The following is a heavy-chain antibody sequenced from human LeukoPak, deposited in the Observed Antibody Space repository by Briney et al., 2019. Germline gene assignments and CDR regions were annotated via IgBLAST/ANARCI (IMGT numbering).Heavy chain of an antibody. V-gene: IGHV4-39*01. CDR3: ARRSYGHYFDF. CDR1: GGSISSSSYY. CDR2: IYYSGST. D-gene: IGHD4-17*01. Sequence: SETLSLTCTVSGGSISSSSYYWGWTRQPPGKGLEWIGSIYYSGSTYYNPSLKSRVTISVDTSKNQFSLKLSSVTAADTAVYYCARRSYGHYFDFWGQGTLVTVSS. J-gene: IGHJ4*02.